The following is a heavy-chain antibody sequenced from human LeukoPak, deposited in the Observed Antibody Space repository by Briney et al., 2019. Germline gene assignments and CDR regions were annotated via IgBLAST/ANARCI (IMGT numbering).Heavy chain of an antibody. V-gene: IGHV4-59*13. CDR2: IYYSGTT. D-gene: IGHD4-17*01. J-gene: IGHJ4*02. Sequence: SETLSLTCTVSGGSISGYYWSWIRQPPGKGLEWIGYIYYSGTTSYNPSLKSRVTISVDTSKNQFSLKLRSLTAADAAVYYCARGPTVTTDYWGQGTLVTVSS. CDR3: ARGPTVTTDY. CDR1: GGSISGYY.